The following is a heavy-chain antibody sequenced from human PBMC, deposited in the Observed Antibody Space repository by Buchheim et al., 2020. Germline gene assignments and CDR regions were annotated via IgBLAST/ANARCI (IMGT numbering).Heavy chain of an antibody. V-gene: IGHV3-48*02. Sequence: EVQLVESGGGLVQPGGSLRLSCAASGFTFSSYSMNWVRQAPGKGLEWVSYISSSSSTIYYADSVKGRFTISRDNAKNSLYLQMNSLRDEDTAVYYCARDSSYCSSTSCYYYYGMDVWGQGTT. D-gene: IGHD2-2*01. J-gene: IGHJ6*02. CDR1: GFTFSSYS. CDR3: ARDSSYCSSTSCYYYYGMDV. CDR2: ISSSSSTI.